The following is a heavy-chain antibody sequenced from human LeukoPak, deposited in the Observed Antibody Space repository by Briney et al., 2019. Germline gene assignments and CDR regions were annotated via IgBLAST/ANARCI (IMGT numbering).Heavy chain of an antibody. CDR2: IYHSGST. Sequence: SETLSLTCSVSGGSISSSSHYWGWIRQPPGKGLEWIGSIYHSGSTYYNPSLKSRVTMSVDTSKKQFSLNLSSVTAADTAVYYCATTPREYSSTWYYFDYWGQGILVTVSS. V-gene: IGHV4-39*07. D-gene: IGHD6-13*01. CDR1: GGSISSSSHY. J-gene: IGHJ4*02. CDR3: ATTPREYSSTWYYFDY.